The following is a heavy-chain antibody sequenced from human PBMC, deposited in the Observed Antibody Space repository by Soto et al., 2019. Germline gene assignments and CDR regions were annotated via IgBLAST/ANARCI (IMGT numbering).Heavy chain of an antibody. Sequence: GGSLRLSCAASGFTFSSYAMSWVRQAPGKGLEWVSAISGSGGSTYYADSVKGRFTISRDNSKNTLYLQMNSLRAEDTAVYYCAKDQSSGRWLQLYYFDYWGQGTLVTVSS. CDR3: AKDQSSGRWLQLYYFDY. V-gene: IGHV3-23*01. J-gene: IGHJ4*02. CDR2: ISGSGGST. D-gene: IGHD3-10*01. CDR1: GFTFSSYA.